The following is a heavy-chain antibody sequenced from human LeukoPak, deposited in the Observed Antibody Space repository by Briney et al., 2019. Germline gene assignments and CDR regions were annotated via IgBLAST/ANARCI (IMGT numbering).Heavy chain of an antibody. J-gene: IGHJ1*01. D-gene: IGHD2-15*01. CDR1: GFTFDDYA. CDR3: AKDDRYCSGGSCYLEYFQH. Sequence: AGGSLRLSCAASGFTFDDYAMHWVRQAPGKGLEWVSGISWNSGSIGYADSVKGRFTISRDNAKNSLYLQMNSLRAEDTALYYCAKDDRYCSGGSCYLEYFQHWGQGTLITVSS. V-gene: IGHV3-9*01. CDR2: ISWNSGSI.